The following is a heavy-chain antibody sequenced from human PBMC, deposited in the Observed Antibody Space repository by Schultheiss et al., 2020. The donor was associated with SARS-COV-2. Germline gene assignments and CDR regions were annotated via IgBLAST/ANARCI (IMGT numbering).Heavy chain of an antibody. CDR1: GYTFTGYY. CDR2: INPNSGGT. D-gene: IGHD3-10*01. V-gene: IGHV1-2*02. CDR3: ARSYGSGSYWSWFDP. J-gene: IGHJ5*02. Sequence: ASVKVSCKASGYTFTGYYMHWVRQAPGQGLEWMGWINPNSGGTNYAQKFQGRVTMTRDTSISTAYMELSRLRSDDTAVYYCARSYGSGSYWSWFDPWGQGTLVTVSS.